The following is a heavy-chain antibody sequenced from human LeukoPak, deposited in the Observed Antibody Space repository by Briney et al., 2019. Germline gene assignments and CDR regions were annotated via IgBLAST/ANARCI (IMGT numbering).Heavy chain of an antibody. CDR2: IYPGDSDT. CDR3: VRGSPDIVALHDY. D-gene: IGHD5-12*01. V-gene: IGHV5-51*01. CDR1: GYSSTSYW. Sequence: GESLKISCKGSGYSSTSYWIGWVRQMPGKGLEWMGIIYPGDSDTRYSPSFQGQVTISADKSISTAYLQWSSLKASDTAMYYCVRGSPDIVALHDYWGQGTLVTVSS. J-gene: IGHJ4*02.